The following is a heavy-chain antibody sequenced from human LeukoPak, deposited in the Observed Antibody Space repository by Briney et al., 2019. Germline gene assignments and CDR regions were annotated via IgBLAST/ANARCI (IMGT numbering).Heavy chain of an antibody. Sequence: ASVKVSCKASGYTFTDDGFTWVRQAPGQGLEWMGWISAYNTNTNYAQKLQDRVTMTTDTSTSTAYMELRSLRSDDTAVYYCERVGGRYCSSTSCYAWDYWGQGTLVTVSS. J-gene: IGHJ4*02. CDR2: ISAYNTNT. V-gene: IGHV1-18*01. D-gene: IGHD2-2*01. CDR1: GYTFTDDG. CDR3: ERVGGRYCSSTSCYAWDY.